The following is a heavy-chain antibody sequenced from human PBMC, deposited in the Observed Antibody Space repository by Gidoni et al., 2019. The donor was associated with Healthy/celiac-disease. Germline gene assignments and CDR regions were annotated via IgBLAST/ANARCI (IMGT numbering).Heavy chain of an antibody. Sequence: EVQLVESGGGLVKPGGSLRLSCAASGFTFSSYSMNWVRKAQGKGREWVSSISSSSSYIYYEDSVKGRFTIFRDNAKNSLYLQMNSLRAEDTAVYYCANDYSGSDHAFDIWGQGTMVTVSS. CDR3: ANDYSGSDHAFDI. J-gene: IGHJ3*02. V-gene: IGHV3-21*01. D-gene: IGHD4-17*01. CDR1: GFTFSSYS. CDR2: ISSSSSYI.